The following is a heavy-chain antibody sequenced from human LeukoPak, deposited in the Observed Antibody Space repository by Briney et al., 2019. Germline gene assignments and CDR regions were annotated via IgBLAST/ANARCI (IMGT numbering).Heavy chain of an antibody. CDR2: IKQDGSEK. V-gene: IGHV3-7*01. D-gene: IGHD1-1*01. CDR3: ARGGSGNWNAPFDY. J-gene: IGHJ4*02. Sequence: GGSLRLSCAASGFTFSSYWMSWVRQAPGKGLELVANIKQDGSEKYYVGSVKGRFCISRDNAKNSLFLQMNSLRADDTAVYYCARGGSGNWNAPFDYWGQGTLVTVSS. CDR1: GFTFSSYW.